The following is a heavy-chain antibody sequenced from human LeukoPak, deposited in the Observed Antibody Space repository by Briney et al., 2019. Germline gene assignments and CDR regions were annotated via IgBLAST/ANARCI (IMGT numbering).Heavy chain of an antibody. CDR2: ISWNSGSI. J-gene: IGHJ3*02. CDR1: GFTFDDYA. V-gene: IGHV3-9*01. Sequence: GRSLRLSCAASGFTFDDYAMPWVRQAPGKGLEWVSGISWNSGSIGYADSVKGRLTISRDNAKNSLYLQMNSLRAEDTALYYCAKEEARGAFDIWGQGTMVTVSS. CDR3: AKEEARGAFDI.